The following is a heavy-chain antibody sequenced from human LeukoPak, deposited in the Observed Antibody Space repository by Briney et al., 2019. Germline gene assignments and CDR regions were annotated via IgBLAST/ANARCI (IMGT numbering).Heavy chain of an antibody. D-gene: IGHD2-21*02. J-gene: IGHJ2*01. CDR2: IYYSGST. CDR1: GGSISSYY. Sequence: SETLSLTCTVSGGSISSYYWSWIRQPPGKGLEWIGYIYYSGSTNYNPSLKSRVTISVDTSKNQFSLKLSSVTAADTAVYYCARVCGGDCYPDYWYFDLWGRGTLVTVSS. V-gene: IGHV4-59*01. CDR3: ARVCGGDCYPDYWYFDL.